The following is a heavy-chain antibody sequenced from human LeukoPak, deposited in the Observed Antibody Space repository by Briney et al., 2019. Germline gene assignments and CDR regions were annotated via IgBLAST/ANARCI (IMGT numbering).Heavy chain of an antibody. CDR3: ARAGAYDFDFES. V-gene: IGHV4-59*01. CDR1: DGPMISYY. Sequence: SETLSLTCTVSDGPMISYYWSWIRQPPGKGLEWIGYRYYSGSDNYNPSLKSRVSISIDESKNQFSLRLMSVTAADTAVYYCARAGAYDFDFESWGQGSLVTVSS. J-gene: IGHJ4*02. CDR2: RYYSGSD. D-gene: IGHD3-3*01.